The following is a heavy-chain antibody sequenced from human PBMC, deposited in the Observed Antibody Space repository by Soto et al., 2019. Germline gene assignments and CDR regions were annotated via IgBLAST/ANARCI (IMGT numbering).Heavy chain of an antibody. D-gene: IGHD2-2*01. CDR2: ISYDGSNK. CDR1: GFTFSSYG. Sequence: PGGSLRLSCAASGFTFSSYGMHWVRQAPGKGLEWVAVISYDGSNKYYADSVKGRFTISRDNSKNTLYLQMNSLRAEDTAVYYCAKDIVVVPAAPYGMDVWGQGTTVTVSS. J-gene: IGHJ6*02. V-gene: IGHV3-30*18. CDR3: AKDIVVVPAAPYGMDV.